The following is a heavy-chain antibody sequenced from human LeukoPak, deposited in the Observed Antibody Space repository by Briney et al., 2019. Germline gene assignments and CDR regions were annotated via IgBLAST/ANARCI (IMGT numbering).Heavy chain of an antibody. J-gene: IGHJ4*02. CDR1: GFTFSSYP. CDR3: ATGGDIVVVTAIAFQNDY. Sequence: QPGGSLRLSCAASGFTFSSYPMHWVRQAPGKGLEWVAVISYDGSNKYYADSVKGRFTISRDNAKNSLYLQMNSLRAEDTAVYYCATGGDIVVVTAIAFQNDYWGQGTLVTVSS. CDR2: ISYDGSNK. D-gene: IGHD2-21*02. V-gene: IGHV3-30*04.